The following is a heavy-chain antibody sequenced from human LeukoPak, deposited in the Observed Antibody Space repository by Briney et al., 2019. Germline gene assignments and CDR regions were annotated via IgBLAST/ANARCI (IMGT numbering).Heavy chain of an antibody. V-gene: IGHV3-23*01. D-gene: IGHD1-26*01. CDR1: GFTFSDYA. CDR3: VKGGWGATVHI. J-gene: IGHJ3*02. CDR2: VSDSGDTT. Sequence: GGSLRLSCVASGFTFSDYAMTWVRQAPGKGPEWVSGVSDSGDTTYYADSVKGRFTVSRDNSKNTLYLQMHNLTVEDTALYYCVKGGWGATVHIWGQGTMVTVSS.